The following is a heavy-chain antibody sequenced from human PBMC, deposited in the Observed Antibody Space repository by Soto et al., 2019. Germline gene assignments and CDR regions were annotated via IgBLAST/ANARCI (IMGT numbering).Heavy chain of an antibody. D-gene: IGHD2-2*01. J-gene: IGHJ6*03. CDR2: INSDGSST. Sequence: GGSLRLSCAASGFTFSSYWMHWVRQAPGKGLVWVSRINSDGSSTSYADSVKGRFTISRDNAKNTLYLQMNSLRAEDTAVYYCARGDIVVVPNYYYYMDVWGKGTTVTVSS. V-gene: IGHV3-74*01. CDR1: GFTFSSYW. CDR3: ARGDIVVVPNYYYYMDV.